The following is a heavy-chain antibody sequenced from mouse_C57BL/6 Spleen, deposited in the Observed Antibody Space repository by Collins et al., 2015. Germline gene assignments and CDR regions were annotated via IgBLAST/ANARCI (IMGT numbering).Heavy chain of an antibody. Sequence: WKASGYTFTTYGMSWVKQAPGKGLKWMGWINTYSGVPTYADDFKGRFAFSLETSASTAYLQINNLKNEDTATYFCARQLRLHYFDYWGQGTTLTVSS. CDR2: INTYSGVP. CDR3: ARQLRLHYFDY. CDR1: GYTFTTYG. J-gene: IGHJ2*01. V-gene: IGHV9-3*01. D-gene: IGHD3-2*02.